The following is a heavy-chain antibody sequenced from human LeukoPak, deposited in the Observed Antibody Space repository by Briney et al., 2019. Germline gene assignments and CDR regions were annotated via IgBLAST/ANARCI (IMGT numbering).Heavy chain of an antibody. J-gene: IGHJ4*02. CDR1: GYTFTCYY. V-gene: IGHV1-2*02. Sequence: ASVKVSCKASGYTFTCYYMHWVRQAPGQGLEWMGWINPNSGGTNYAQKFQGRVTMTRDTSISTACMELSRLRSDDTAVYYCARDLGVGAFDYWGQGTLVTVSS. CDR2: INPNSGGT. D-gene: IGHD1-26*01. CDR3: ARDLGVGAFDY.